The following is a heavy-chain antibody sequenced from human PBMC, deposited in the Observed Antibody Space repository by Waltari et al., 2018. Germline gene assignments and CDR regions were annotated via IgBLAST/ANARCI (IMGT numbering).Heavy chain of an antibody. CDR1: AGSIDSGSYY. J-gene: IGHJ6*02. V-gene: IGHV4-61*02. D-gene: IGHD2-21*01. Sequence: QVQLQESGPGLVKPSQTLSLTCTVSAGSIDSGSYYWSWTRQPAGKGLEWIGRIYTSTSTNYNAFLKSSCTLSKDITKHPVSLQKSRQRAEDTAVDYWAVQSYSNKDYYCCGSGVWCQEATVT. CDR2: IYTSTST. CDR3: AVQSYSNKDYYCCGSGV.